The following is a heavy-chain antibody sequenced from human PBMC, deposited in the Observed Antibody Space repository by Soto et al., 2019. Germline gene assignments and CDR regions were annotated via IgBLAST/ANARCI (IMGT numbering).Heavy chain of an antibody. J-gene: IGHJ4*02. CDR3: ATTGTGTTHDY. D-gene: IGHD1-1*01. V-gene: IGHV3-66*01. CDR1: GFTVSSNY. CDR2: IYSGGST. Sequence: GGSLRLSCAASGFTVSSNYMSWVRQAPGKGLEWASVIYSGGSTYYADSVKGRFTISRDNSKNTLYLQMNSLRAEDTAVYYCATTGTGTTHDYWGQGTLVTVSS.